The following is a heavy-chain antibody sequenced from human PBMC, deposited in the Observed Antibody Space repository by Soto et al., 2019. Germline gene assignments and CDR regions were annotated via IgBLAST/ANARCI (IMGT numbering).Heavy chain of an antibody. V-gene: IGHV4-34*01. CDR2: INHSGST. Sequence: SETLSLTCAVYGGSFSGYYWSWIRQPPGKGLEWIGEINHSGSTNYNPSLKSRVTISVDTSKNQFFLKLSSVTAADTAVYYCASIAATVDPNLYFDYWGQGTLVTVSS. D-gene: IGHD2-15*01. J-gene: IGHJ4*02. CDR3: ASIAATVDPNLYFDY. CDR1: GGSFSGYY.